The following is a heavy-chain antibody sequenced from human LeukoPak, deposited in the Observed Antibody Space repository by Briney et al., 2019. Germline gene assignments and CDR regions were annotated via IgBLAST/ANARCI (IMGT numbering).Heavy chain of an antibody. V-gene: IGHV6-1*01. CDR3: ARAYNYGFDY. CDR2: TYYGATWYN. J-gene: IGHJ4*02. CDR1: GDSFSSNSAA. Sequence: SQTLSLTCAISGDSFSSNSAAWIWIRQSPSRGLEWVGRTYYGATWYNDYEASVKSRITINPDTSKNQFSLQLNSVTPEDTAIYYCARAYNYGFDYWGQGTLVTVSS. D-gene: IGHD5-18*01.